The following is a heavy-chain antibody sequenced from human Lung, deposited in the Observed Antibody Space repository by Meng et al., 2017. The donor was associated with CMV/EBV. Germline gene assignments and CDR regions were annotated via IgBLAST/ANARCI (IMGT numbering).Heavy chain of an antibody. Sequence: ESLKISCAASGFTFSSYAMTWVRQAPGKGLEWVSSVSGSGSSTYYASSLRGRLTISRDNSKNTLFLQINSLTIADTAVYYCARGFSQYSTQNFFDPWGQGTXVTVSS. V-gene: IGHV3-23*01. CDR3: ARGFSQYSTQNFFDP. CDR2: VSGSGSST. CDR1: GFTFSSYA. J-gene: IGHJ5*02. D-gene: IGHD6-13*01.